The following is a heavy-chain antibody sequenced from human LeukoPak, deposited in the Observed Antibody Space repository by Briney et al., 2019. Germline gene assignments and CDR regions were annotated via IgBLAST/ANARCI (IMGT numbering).Heavy chain of an antibody. D-gene: IGHD4-17*01. Sequence: PGGSPRLSCAPSGFTFLTYSMSWLRQAPGKGLEWVANIHEDGSQKMYVDSVKGRFTISRDNAKNSLYLQMNSLRAEDTAVYYCTRDDSVTVTNFRFDYCGQGTLVTVSS. J-gene: IGHJ4*02. CDR3: TRDDSVTVTNFRFDY. CDR2: IHEDGSQK. CDR1: GFTFLTYS. V-gene: IGHV3-7*01.